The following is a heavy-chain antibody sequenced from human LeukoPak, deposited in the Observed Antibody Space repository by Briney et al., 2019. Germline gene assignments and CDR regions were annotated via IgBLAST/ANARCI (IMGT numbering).Heavy chain of an antibody. CDR3: ARITMVRGVITGAFDI. CDR2: IYPGDSDT. J-gene: IGHJ3*02. V-gene: IGHV5-51*01. CDR1: GYSFTSYW. Sequence: GESLKISCKGSGYSFTSYWIGWVRQMPGKGLECMGIIYPGDSDTRYSPSFQGQVTISADKSISTAYLQWSSLKASDTAMYYCARITMVRGVITGAFDIWGQGTMVTVSS. D-gene: IGHD3-10*01.